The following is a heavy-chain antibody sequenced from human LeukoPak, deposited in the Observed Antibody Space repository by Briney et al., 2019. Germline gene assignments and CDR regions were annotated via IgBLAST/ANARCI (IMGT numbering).Heavy chain of an antibody. D-gene: IGHD3-10*01. CDR1: GFTFSDYA. CDR3: ARTTTHYYRSPSRPGREDY. V-gene: IGHV3-23*01. Sequence: GGSLRLSCAASGFTFSDYAMTWVRQAPGKGLDWVSAVSHSGDNTYYADSVKGRFTISRDNSDNTLYLQMNSLRVEDTAVYYCARTTTHYYRSPSRPGREDYWGQGTLVTVSS. J-gene: IGHJ4*02. CDR2: VSHSGDNT.